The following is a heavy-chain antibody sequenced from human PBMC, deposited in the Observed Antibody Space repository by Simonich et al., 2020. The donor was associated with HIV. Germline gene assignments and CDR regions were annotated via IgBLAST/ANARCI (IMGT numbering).Heavy chain of an antibody. V-gene: IGHV4-34*01. CDR1: VGSFSGYY. Sequence: QVQLQQWGAGLLKPSETLSLTCAVYVGSFSGYYWSWIRQPPGKGLEWIGEINHSGSTTYNPSLKSRVTISVDTSKNQFSLKLSSVTAADTAVYYCARLTAGGLGEYFQHWGQGTLVTVSS. D-gene: IGHD6-13*01. CDR2: INHSGST. CDR3: ARLTAGGLGEYFQH. J-gene: IGHJ1*01.